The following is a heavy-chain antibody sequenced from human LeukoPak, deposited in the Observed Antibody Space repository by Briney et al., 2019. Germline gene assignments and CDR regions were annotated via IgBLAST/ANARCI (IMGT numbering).Heavy chain of an antibody. J-gene: IGHJ4*02. Sequence: GGTLRLSCAASGCTVSSCYMSWVRQAPGKGLEWVSVIYSGGSGSTYYADSEKGRFTISRDNSKNTLNLQMNSLRAEDTAVYYCARDGFSGSDDYWGQGTLVTVSS. CDR3: ARDGFSGSDDY. V-gene: IGHV3-53*01. D-gene: IGHD3-10*01. CDR1: GCTVSSCY. CDR2: IYSGGSGST.